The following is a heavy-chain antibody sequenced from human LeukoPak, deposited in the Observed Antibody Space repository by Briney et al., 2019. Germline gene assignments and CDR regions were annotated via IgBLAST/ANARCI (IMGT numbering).Heavy chain of an antibody. D-gene: IGHD3-22*01. Sequence: PPETLSLTCAVYGGSFSGYYWSLIRQPPGKGLEWIGEINHSGSTNYNPSLKSRVTISVDTSKNQFSLKLSSVTAADTAVYYYARGDYDSSGQFDYWGQGTLVTVSS. V-gene: IGHV4-34*01. J-gene: IGHJ4*02. CDR1: GGSFSGYY. CDR2: INHSGST. CDR3: ARGDYDSSGQFDY.